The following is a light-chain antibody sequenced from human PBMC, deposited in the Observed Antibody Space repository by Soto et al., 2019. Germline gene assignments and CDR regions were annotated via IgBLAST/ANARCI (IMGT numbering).Light chain of an antibody. CDR2: GAS. CDR3: QQYDNLPLT. CDR1: QSVGSN. J-gene: IGKJ3*01. Sequence: IVLTQSPATLSWAAGERGTLSCRASQSVGSNLAWYQQKPGQAPRLLIFGASSRATGVPARFSGSGSGTEFTLTINSLQSEDFAVYFCQQYDNLPLTFGPGTKVDNK. V-gene: IGKV3-15*01.